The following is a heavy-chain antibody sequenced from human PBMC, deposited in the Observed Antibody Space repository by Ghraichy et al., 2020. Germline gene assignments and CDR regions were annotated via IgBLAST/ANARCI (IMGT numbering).Heavy chain of an antibody. J-gene: IGHJ6*02. V-gene: IGHV3-9*01. CDR3: ARDVAAPRIHYYFYGMDV. D-gene: IGHD2-15*01. CDR2: ISWNSGSI. CDR1: GFTYADYA. Sequence: LSLTCAASGFTYADYAMHWVRQVPGKGLEWVSGISWNSGSIGYADSVKGRFTISRDNSKNSLYLEMNSLRDDDTALYYCARDVAAPRIHYYFYGMDVWGQGTTVTVSS.